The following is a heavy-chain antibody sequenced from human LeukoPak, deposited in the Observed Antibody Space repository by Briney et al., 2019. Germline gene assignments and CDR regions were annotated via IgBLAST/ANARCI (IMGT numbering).Heavy chain of an antibody. CDR1: GFTFSSYG. V-gene: IGHV3-30*02. CDR2: IRYDGSNE. D-gene: IGHD3-3*01. J-gene: IGHJ4*02. Sequence: PGGSLRLSCAASGFTFSSYGMHWVRQAPGKGLEWVAFIRYDGSNEDIADSVKGRFTISRDKSKNTLYLQMNSLRAGDTAVYYCAKGRLRFLEWLFVYWGQGTLVTVSS. CDR3: AKGRLRFLEWLFVY.